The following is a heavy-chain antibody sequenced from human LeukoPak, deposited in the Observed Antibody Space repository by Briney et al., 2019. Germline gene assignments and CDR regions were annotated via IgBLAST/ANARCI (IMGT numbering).Heavy chain of an antibody. Sequence: PGGSLRLSCVASGFNFNDYAMNWVRHAAGKGLEWVAIISAKGGSIGYADSVKGRFPISRDNSKTTLYLQMNRLRAEDTAVYYCANTKQLGGYMDVWGKGTTVTVSS. CDR3: ANTKQLGGYMDV. V-gene: IGHV3-9*01. CDR1: GFNFNDYA. D-gene: IGHD6-6*01. CDR2: ISAKGGSI. J-gene: IGHJ6*03.